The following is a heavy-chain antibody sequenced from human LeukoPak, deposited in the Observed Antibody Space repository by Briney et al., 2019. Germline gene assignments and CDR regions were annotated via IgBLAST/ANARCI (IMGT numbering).Heavy chain of an antibody. D-gene: IGHD6-19*01. V-gene: IGHV3-21*01. J-gene: IGHJ3*02. Sequence: GGSLRLSCAASGFTFSSYSMNWVRQAPGKGLEWVSSISSSSSYIYYADSVKGRSTISRDNAKNSLYLQMNSLRAEDTAVYYCARENGSGWTGAFDIWGQGTMVTVSS. CDR1: GFTFSSYS. CDR3: ARENGSGWTGAFDI. CDR2: ISSSSSYI.